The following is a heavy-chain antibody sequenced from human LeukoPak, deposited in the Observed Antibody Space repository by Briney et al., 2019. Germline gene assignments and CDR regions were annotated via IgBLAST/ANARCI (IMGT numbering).Heavy chain of an antibody. V-gene: IGHV3-48*01. J-gene: IGHJ4*02. CDR3: ARDGLLRGNNFDY. Sequence: PGGSLRLSCAASGFTFSSYSMNWVRQAPGKGLEWVSYISSSSTIYYADSVKGRFTISRDNAKNSLYLQMNSLRAEDTAVYYCARDGLLRGNNFDYWGQGTLVTVSS. D-gene: IGHD3-22*01. CDR1: GFTFSSYS. CDR2: ISSSSTI.